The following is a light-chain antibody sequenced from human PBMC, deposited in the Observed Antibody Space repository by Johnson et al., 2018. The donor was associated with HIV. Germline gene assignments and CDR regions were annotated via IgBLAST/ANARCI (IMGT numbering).Light chain of an antibody. CDR3: GTWDSSLSAYV. CDR2: DNN. Sequence: QSVLTQPPSVSAAPGQKVTISCSGSSSNIGNNYVSWYQQLPRRAPKLLIYDNNKRPSGIPDRFSGSKSGTSATLAITGLQPGDEADYYCGTWDSSLSAYVFGTGTKVTVL. V-gene: IGLV1-51*01. J-gene: IGLJ1*01. CDR1: SSNIGNNY.